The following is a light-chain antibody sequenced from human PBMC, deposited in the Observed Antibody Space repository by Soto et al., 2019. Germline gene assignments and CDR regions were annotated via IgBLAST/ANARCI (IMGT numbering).Light chain of an antibody. CDR2: AAS. V-gene: IGKV1-9*01. Sequence: QLTQSPSFLSASVGDRVTITCRASQGISSYLAWHQQKPGKAPKLLIYAASTLQSGVPSRFSGSGSGTEFTLTISSLQPEDSATYYCQQLNSYPLTFGGGTKVEIK. CDR3: QQLNSYPLT. CDR1: QGISSY. J-gene: IGKJ4*01.